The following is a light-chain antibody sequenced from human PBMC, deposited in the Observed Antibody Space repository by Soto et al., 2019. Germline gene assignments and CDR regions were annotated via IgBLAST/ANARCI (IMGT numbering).Light chain of an antibody. CDR1: SSDVGSHNL. V-gene: IGLV2-14*02. CDR3: QSYDSTLSAPI. Sequence: QSALTQPASVSGSPGQSITISCTGTSSDVGSHNLVSWYQQYPGKAPKLIIFEASKRPSGVSNRFSGSKSGTTASLAIAGLQAEDESDYYCQSYDSTLSAPIFGGGTKLTVL. J-gene: IGLJ2*01. CDR2: EAS.